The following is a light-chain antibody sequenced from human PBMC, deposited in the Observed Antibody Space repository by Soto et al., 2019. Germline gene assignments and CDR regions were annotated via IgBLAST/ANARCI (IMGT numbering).Light chain of an antibody. V-gene: IGLV2-14*01. CDR3: SSYTSSSTQV. Sequence: QSALTQPASVSGSPGQSITISCTGTSSDVGGYNYVSWYQQHPGKVPKLMIYEVNNRPSGVSNRFSGSKSGNTASLTISGLQAEDEADYHCSSYTSSSTQVLGGGTKLTVL. CDR1: SSDVGGYNY. CDR2: EVN. J-gene: IGLJ3*02.